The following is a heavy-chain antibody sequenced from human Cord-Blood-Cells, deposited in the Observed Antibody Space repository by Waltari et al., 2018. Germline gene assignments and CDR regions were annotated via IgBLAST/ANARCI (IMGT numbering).Heavy chain of an antibody. CDR1: GYTFTGYY. J-gene: IGHJ3*02. Sequence: QVQLVQSGAEVKKPGASVKVSCKASGYTFTGYYMHWVRQAPGQGLEWMGWINPNSGGTKYAQKFEGRVTMTRDTSISTAYMELSRLRSDDTAVYYCARDPSITGTTDAFDIWGQGTMVTVSS. V-gene: IGHV1-2*02. D-gene: IGHD1-7*01. CDR2: INPNSGGT. CDR3: ARDPSITGTTDAFDI.